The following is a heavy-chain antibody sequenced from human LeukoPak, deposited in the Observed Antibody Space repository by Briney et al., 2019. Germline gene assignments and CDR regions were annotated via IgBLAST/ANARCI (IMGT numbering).Heavy chain of an antibody. Sequence: SETLSLTCTVSGGYISSSTYYWAWIRQPPGKGLEWIGSIYYSGSTYYNPSLKSRVTISVDTSKNQFSLKLSSVTAADTAVYYCARRGSSIDYWGQGTLVTVSS. V-gene: IGHV4-39*01. CDR1: GGYISSSTYY. CDR2: IYYSGST. J-gene: IGHJ4*02. D-gene: IGHD6-6*01. CDR3: ARRGSSIDY.